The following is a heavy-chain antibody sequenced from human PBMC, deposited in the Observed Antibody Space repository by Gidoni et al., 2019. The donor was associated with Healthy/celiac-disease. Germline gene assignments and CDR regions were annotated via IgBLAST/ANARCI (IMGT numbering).Heavy chain of an antibody. CDR1: GFTFSSDA. V-gene: IGHV3-23*01. CDR2: ISGSGGRT. Sequence: EVQLLESVGGLVQPGGSLRLSCSASGFTFSSDAMSWVLQAPGKGLAWVSAISGSGGRTYYADSVKGRFTISRDNSKNTLYLQMNSLRAEDTAVYYCAKTVTMIVVVIDAFDIWGQGTMVTVSS. CDR3: AKTVTMIVVVIDAFDI. J-gene: IGHJ3*02. D-gene: IGHD3-22*01.